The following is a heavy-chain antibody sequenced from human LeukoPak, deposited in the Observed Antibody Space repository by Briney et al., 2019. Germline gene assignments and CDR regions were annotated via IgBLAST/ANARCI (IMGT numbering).Heavy chain of an antibody. V-gene: IGHV3-23*01. CDR3: AMRYYYDSSGYYYGVFDY. Sequence: GGSLRLSCAASGFTFSSYAMSWVRQAPGKGLEWASAISGSGGSTYYADSVKGRFTISRDNSKNTLYLQMNSLRAEDTAVYYCAMRYYYDSSGYYYGVFDYWGQGTLVTVSS. CDR1: GFTFSSYA. CDR2: ISGSGGST. D-gene: IGHD3-22*01. J-gene: IGHJ4*02.